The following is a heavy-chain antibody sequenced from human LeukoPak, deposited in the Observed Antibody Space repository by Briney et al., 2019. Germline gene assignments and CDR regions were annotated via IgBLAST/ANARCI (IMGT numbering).Heavy chain of an antibody. J-gene: IGHJ4*02. Sequence: SETLSLTCTVSGGSISSYYWSWIRQPPGKGLEWIGYIYYSGSTNYNPSLKSRVTISVDTSKNQFSLKLSSVTAADPAVYYCARLGATVTTFDYWGQGTLVTVSS. CDR2: IYYSGST. V-gene: IGHV4-59*08. D-gene: IGHD4-17*01. CDR1: GGSISSYY. CDR3: ARLGATVTTFDY.